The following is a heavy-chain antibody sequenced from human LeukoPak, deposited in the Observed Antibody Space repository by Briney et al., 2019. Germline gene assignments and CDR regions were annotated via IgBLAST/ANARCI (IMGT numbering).Heavy chain of an antibody. D-gene: IGHD2-2*01. CDR1: GYTFISYD. J-gene: IGHJ6*02. CDR2: MNPNSGNT. CDR3: ARGGCTSCYYYYYGMDV. V-gene: IGHV1-8*01. Sequence: ASVKVSCKASGYTFISYDINWVRQATGQGLEWMGWMNPNSGNTGYAQKFQGRVTMTRNTSISTAYMELSSLRSEDTAVYYCARGGCTSCYYYYYGMDVWGQGTTVTVSS.